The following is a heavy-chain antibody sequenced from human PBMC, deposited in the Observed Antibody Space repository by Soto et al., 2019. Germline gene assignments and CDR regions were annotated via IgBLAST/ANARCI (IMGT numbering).Heavy chain of an antibody. V-gene: IGHV1-69*06. CDR2: LIPFFGTT. Sequence: QVQLVQSGAEVKKPGSSVKVSCKTSVGTFSSYAINWVRQAPGQGLEWMGGLIPFFGTTNSAQKFQGRVTFTADTSTNSASMELSSLRSEDTAVYYCARRFCAGSNCYSCPLHRHYYGVDVWGQGTTVIVAS. J-gene: IGHJ6*02. CDR3: ARRFCAGSNCYSCPLHRHYYGVDV. CDR1: VGTFSSYA. D-gene: IGHD2-15*01.